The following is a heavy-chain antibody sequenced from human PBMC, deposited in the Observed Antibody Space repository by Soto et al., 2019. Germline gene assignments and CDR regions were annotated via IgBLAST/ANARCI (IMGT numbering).Heavy chain of an antibody. V-gene: IGHV2-5*01. J-gene: IGHJ3*02. D-gene: IGHD1-7*01. Sequence: SGPTLVNPTQTLTLTCTLSGISLSTSGVGLGWIRQTPGKALEWLALVYWNDDKHYSPSLKSRLTITKDTSKNQAVLTMTNMDPVDTATYYFARGLGTLPVFAFDIWGQGTVVTVSS. CDR2: VYWNDDK. CDR1: GISLSTSGVG. CDR3: ARGLGTLPVFAFDI.